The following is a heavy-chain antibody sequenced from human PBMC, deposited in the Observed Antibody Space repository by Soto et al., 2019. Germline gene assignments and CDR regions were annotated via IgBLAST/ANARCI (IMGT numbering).Heavy chain of an antibody. CDR3: ARMGGDRWLKVEEGFDY. D-gene: IGHD3-16*01. CDR1: GFTFSSYA. CDR2: ISYDGSNK. J-gene: IGHJ4*02. Sequence: QVQLVESGGGVVQPGRSLRLSCAASGFTFSSYAMHWVRQAPGKGLEWVAVISYDGSNKYYADSVKGRFTISRDNSKNTLYLKMNSLAAEDTAVYYCARMGGDRWLKVEEGFDYWGQGTLVTVSS. V-gene: IGHV3-30-3*01.